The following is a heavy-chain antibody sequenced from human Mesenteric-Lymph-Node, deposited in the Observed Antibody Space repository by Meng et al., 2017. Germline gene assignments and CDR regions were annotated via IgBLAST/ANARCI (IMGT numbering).Heavy chain of an antibody. J-gene: IGHJ4*02. D-gene: IGHD2-21*02. CDR2: IYHSGST. CDR1: GGSISSSNSY. V-gene: IGHV4-39*07. CDR3: AREYPGCGGDCSYFDY. Sequence: GSLRLSCTVSGGSISSSNSYWDWIRQPPGKGLEWIGNIYHSGSTYYNPSLKSRVTISVDTSKNQFSLKLSSVTAADTAVYYCAREYPGCGGDCSYFDYWGQGTLVTAS.